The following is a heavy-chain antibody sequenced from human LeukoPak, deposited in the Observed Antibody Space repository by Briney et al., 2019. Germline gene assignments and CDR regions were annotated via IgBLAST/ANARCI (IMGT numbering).Heavy chain of an antibody. V-gene: IGHV3-23*01. Sequence: GGSLRLSCAASGFTFSSYAMSWVRQAPGKGLEWDSAISGSGGSTYYADSVKGRFTISRDNSRNTLYLQMNSLRAEDTAVYYCVITMVRGVTEYYFDYWGQGTLVTVSS. CDR1: GFTFSSYA. CDR3: VITMVRGVTEYYFDY. CDR2: ISGSGGST. J-gene: IGHJ4*02. D-gene: IGHD3-10*01.